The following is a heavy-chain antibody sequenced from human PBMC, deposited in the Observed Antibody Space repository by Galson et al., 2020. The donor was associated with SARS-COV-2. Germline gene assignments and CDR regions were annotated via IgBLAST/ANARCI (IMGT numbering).Heavy chain of an antibody. J-gene: IGHJ2*01. CDR3: ARGREGWSNWYFDL. CDR2: TKSDGSGI. CDR1: GFTLSSYW. V-gene: IGHV3-74*01. Sequence: TGGSLRLSCAASGFTLSSYWMYWVRQAPGKGLVCVSRTKSDGSGISYADSVKGRFTISRDNAKNTLYVQRNSQRVEDTAVYYCARGREGWSNWYFDLWGRGTLGTVSS. D-gene: IGHD2-15*01.